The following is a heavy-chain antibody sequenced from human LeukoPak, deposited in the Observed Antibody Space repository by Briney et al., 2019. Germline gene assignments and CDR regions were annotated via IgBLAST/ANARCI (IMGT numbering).Heavy chain of an antibody. J-gene: IGHJ4*02. D-gene: IGHD3-3*01. CDR2: IYYSGST. CDR3: ARESDGYDFWSGFDY. V-gene: IGHV4-38-2*02. Sequence: SETLSLTCAVSGYSISSGYYWGWIRPPPGKGLEWIGYIYYSGSTNYNPSLKSRVTISVDTSKNQFSLKLSSVTAADTAVYYCARESDGYDFWSGFDYWGQGTLVTVSS. CDR1: GYSISSGYY.